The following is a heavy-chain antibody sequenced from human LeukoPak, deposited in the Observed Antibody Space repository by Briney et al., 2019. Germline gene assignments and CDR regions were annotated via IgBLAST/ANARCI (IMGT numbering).Heavy chain of an antibody. CDR2: ISGSGGST. J-gene: IGHJ4*02. CDR1: GFTFSSYA. CDR3: ARRRASGSFPFDY. V-gene: IGHV3-23*01. D-gene: IGHD3-10*01. Sequence: GGSLRLSCAASGFTFSSYAMSWVRQAPGKGLEWVSTISGSGGSTYYADSVKGRFTISRDNSKNTLYLQMNSLRAEDTAVYYCARRRASGSFPFDYWGQGTLVTVSS.